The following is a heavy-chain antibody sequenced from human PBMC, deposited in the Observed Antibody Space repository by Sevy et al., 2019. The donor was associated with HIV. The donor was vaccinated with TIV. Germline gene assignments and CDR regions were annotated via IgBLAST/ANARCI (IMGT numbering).Heavy chain of an antibody. J-gene: IGHJ6*02. V-gene: IGHV3-30*18. D-gene: IGHD2-15*01. CDR3: AKDLGYCSGGRCSDYYYYGMDV. CDR1: GFTFSSYG. CDR2: ISYYGTNK. Sequence: GGSLRLSCAASGFTFSSYGMHWVRQAPGKGLEWVAVISYYGTNKYYTDSLKGRFTISRDNSKNTLFLQMNSLRTEDTAVYYCAKDLGYCSGGRCSDYYYYGMDVWGQGTTVTVSS.